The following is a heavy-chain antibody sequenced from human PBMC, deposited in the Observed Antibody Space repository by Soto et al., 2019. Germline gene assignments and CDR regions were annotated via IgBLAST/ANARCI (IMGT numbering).Heavy chain of an antibody. CDR1: GDTFSSYA. D-gene: IGHD3-22*01. CDR2: IIPILGTP. V-gene: IGHV1-69*10. J-gene: IGHJ5*01. CDR3: ARERSRYDRSGYYRPDS. Sequence: ASVKVSCKTSGDTFSSYAISWVRQAPGQGLEWMGGIIPILGTPSYAQKFHGRVTITADKSTSTAYMELSSLRSEDTAVYYCARERSRYDRSGYYRPDSWG.